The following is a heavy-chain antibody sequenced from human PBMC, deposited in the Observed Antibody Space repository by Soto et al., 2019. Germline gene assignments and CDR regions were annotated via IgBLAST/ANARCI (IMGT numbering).Heavy chain of an antibody. CDR1: GFTFDDYA. D-gene: IGHD2-15*01. J-gene: IGHJ4*02. CDR2: ISWNSGSI. V-gene: IGHV3-9*01. Sequence: VQLVESGGGLVQPGRFLRLACAASGFTFDDYAMHSVGQAPGKGLEWVLGISWNSGSIGYADSVKARFTISRDNAKNSLYLQMNSLRAEDTALYYCARGGLVVVVAATHFDYWGQGTLVTVSS. CDR3: ARGGLVVVVAATHFDY.